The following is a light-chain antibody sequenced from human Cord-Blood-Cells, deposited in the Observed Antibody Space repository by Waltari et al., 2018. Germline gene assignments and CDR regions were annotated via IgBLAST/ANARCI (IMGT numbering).Light chain of an antibody. V-gene: IGKV1-39*01. CDR3: QQSYSTPRT. Sequence: DIQMTQSPSSLSASVGDRVTITCRASQSISSYLNWYQQKPRKAPKLLIYAASSLQSGVPSRFSGSGSGTDFTLIINSLQPEDFATYYCQQSYSTPRTFGQGTKVEIK. CDR2: AAS. CDR1: QSISSY. J-gene: IGKJ1*01.